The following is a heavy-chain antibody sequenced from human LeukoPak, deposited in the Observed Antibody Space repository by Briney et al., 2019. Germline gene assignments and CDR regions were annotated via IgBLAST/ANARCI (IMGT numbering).Heavy chain of an antibody. V-gene: IGHV4-59*08. D-gene: IGHD3-22*01. J-gene: IGHJ4*02. CDR2: ISYSGST. CDR3: AEDSSGYYYVPFDY. Sequence: TETLSLTCTVSGGSISSYYWSWIRQPPGKGLEWIACISYSGSTKYNPSLKSRVTISVDTSKNQFSLKLSSVTAADTAVYYCAEDSSGYYYVPFDYWGQGTLVTVSS. CDR1: GGSISSYY.